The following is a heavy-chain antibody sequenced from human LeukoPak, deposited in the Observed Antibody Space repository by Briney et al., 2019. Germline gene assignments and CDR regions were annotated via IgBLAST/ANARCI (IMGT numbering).Heavy chain of an antibody. CDR2: IIPILGIA. Sequence: RASVKVSCKASGGTFSSYAISWVRQAPGQGLEWMGRIIPILGIANYAQKFQGRVTITADKSTSTAYMELSSLRSEDTAVYYCARDTRDGYNSYCYYGMDVWGQGTTVTVSS. V-gene: IGHV1-69*04. J-gene: IGHJ6*02. D-gene: IGHD5-24*01. CDR1: GGTFSSYA. CDR3: ARDTRDGYNSYCYYGMDV.